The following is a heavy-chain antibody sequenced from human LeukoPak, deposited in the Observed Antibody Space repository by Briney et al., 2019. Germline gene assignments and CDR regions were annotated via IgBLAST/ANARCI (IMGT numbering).Heavy chain of an antibody. CDR3: AGLLNGGASHWFDP. CDR2: IYHSGST. J-gene: IGHJ5*02. V-gene: IGHV4-34*01. CDR1: GGSFSGYY. Sequence: SETLSLTCAVYGGSFSGYYWGWIRQPPGKGLEWIGNIYHSGSTYYGPSLKSRVTLSVDTSKNQFSLKLSSVTAADTAVYYCAGLLNGGASHWFDPWGQGTLVTVSS. D-gene: IGHD7-27*01.